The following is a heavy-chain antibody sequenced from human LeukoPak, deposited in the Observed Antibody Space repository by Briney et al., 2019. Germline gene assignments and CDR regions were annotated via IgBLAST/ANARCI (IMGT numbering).Heavy chain of an antibody. D-gene: IGHD2-2*01. CDR1: GLTFSSYE. V-gene: IGHV3-48*03. J-gene: IGHJ4*02. CDR2: ISSSGTTI. Sequence: GGSLRLSCAASGLTFSSYEMNWGRQAPGKGLEWVSYISSSGTTIYYADSVKGRFTISRDNAKNSLYLQMNSLRAEDTAVYYCARRYCSSTSCLIDYWGQRTLVTVSS. CDR3: ARRYCSSTSCLIDY.